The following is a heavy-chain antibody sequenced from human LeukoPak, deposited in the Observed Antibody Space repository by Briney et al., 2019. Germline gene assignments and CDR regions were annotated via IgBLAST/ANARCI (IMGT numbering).Heavy chain of an antibody. Sequence: SETLSLTCTVSGVSISSYYWSWIRQPAGKGLEWIGRIYTSGSTNYHPPLKSRVTMSVDTSKNQFTLKLSSVTAADTAVYYCARDKSVDFWSGYYTLFDYWGQGTLVTVSS. D-gene: IGHD3-3*01. CDR1: GVSISSYY. V-gene: IGHV4-4*07. CDR3: ARDKSVDFWSGYYTLFDY. CDR2: IYTSGST. J-gene: IGHJ4*02.